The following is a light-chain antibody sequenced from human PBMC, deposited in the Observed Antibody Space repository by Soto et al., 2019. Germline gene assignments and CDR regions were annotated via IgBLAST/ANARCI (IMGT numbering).Light chain of an antibody. CDR3: QTWSTGIRV. J-gene: IGLJ3*02. CDR1: SGHSSYA. CDR2: LNSDGSH. V-gene: IGLV4-69*02. Sequence: QLVLTQSPSASASLGASVKLTCTLSSGHSSYAIACHQQQPEKGPRYLMKLNSDGSHSKGDGIPDRFSGSSSGAERYLTISSLQSEDEADYYCQTWSTGIRVFGGGTKLTVL.